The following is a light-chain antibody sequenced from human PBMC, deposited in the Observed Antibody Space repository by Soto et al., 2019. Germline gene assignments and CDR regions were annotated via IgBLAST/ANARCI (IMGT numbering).Light chain of an antibody. CDR3: QQYDNRLFT. CDR1: QSVSSN. V-gene: IGKV3-15*01. CDR2: SAS. Sequence: EIVMTQSPATLSVSPWERATLSCRASQSVSSNLAWYKEKPGQAPRLLIFSASTRATGIPASFSGSGSGTEFTLKISSLQSEELAFYDCQQYDNRLFTVGPGTQVELK. J-gene: IGKJ4*01.